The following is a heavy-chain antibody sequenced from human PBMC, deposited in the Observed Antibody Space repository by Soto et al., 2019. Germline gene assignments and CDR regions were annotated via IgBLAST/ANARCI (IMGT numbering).Heavy chain of an antibody. Sequence: SLTCTVSGGSIRSSSYYSDWIRQPPGKGLEWIGHIYYTGSTYYIPSLKSRVTISIDTSKNQFSLNLSSVTATDTAVYYCGRRPKSGSFHYYGVDVWGQGTTVTVSS. CDR1: GGSIRSSSYY. CDR2: IYYTGST. V-gene: IGHV4-39*01. J-gene: IGHJ6*02. D-gene: IGHD1-26*01. CDR3: GRRPKSGSFHYYGVDV.